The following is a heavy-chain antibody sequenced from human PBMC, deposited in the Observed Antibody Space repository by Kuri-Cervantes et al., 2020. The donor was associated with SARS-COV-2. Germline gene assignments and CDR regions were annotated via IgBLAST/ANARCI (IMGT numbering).Heavy chain of an antibody. V-gene: IGHV4-4*07. Sequence: SETLSLTCTVSGDSISSYYWSWIRQPAGKGLEWIGRIYTSGSTNYNPSLKSRVTMSVDTSKNQFSLNLTSVTAADTAVYYCARSPPPIVGAPFDYWGQGTLVTVSS. CDR3: ARSPPPIVGAPFDY. J-gene: IGHJ4*02. D-gene: IGHD1-26*01. CDR2: IYTSGST. CDR1: GDSISSYY.